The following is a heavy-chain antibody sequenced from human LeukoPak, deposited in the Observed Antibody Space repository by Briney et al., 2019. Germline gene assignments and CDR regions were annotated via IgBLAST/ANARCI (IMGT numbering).Heavy chain of an antibody. V-gene: IGHV3-23*01. Sequence: GGSLRLSCAASGFTFRNYGMSWVRQAPGKGLKWVSAISGSGGSAYYADSVKGRFTISRDKSKSTLYLQMNSLRVEDTAIYYCAKDLGYDILTGFDYWGQGILVTVSS. CDR1: GFTFRNYG. CDR3: AKDLGYDILTGFDY. D-gene: IGHD3-9*01. J-gene: IGHJ4*02. CDR2: ISGSGGSA.